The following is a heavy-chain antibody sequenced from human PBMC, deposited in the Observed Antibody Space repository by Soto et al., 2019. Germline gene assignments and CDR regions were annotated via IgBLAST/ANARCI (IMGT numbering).Heavy chain of an antibody. D-gene: IGHD3-3*01. CDR3: ARDQAITSFGLYSMYYYGMDV. Sequence: QVQLVQSGAEVKKPGASVKVSCKASGYTFTRSGISWVRQAPGQGLEWLGWINPDNGNTNYAQHLQGRVSLTTATSMSTVYMARRSLRSDVTAVYYCARDQAITSFGLYSMYYYGMDVWGQGTTVTVSS. CDR1: GYTFTRSG. CDR2: INPDNGNT. V-gene: IGHV1-18*01. J-gene: IGHJ6*02.